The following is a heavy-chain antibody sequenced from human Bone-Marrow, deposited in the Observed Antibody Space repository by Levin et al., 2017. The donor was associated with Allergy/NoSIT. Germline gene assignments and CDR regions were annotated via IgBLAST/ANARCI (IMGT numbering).Heavy chain of an antibody. V-gene: IGHV1-3*01. CDR1: GYNFTNYA. D-gene: IGHD3-3*01. Sequence: GESLKISCRASGYNFTNYAMFWVRQAPGQSLEWMGWIIPGNGNTKYSQRFQGRITITRDTSATTAYMELSSLTSEDTAVYYCARGCDFWSGYYSPWGQGTLVTVSS. J-gene: IGHJ5*02. CDR3: ARGCDFWSGYYSP. CDR2: IIPGNGNT.